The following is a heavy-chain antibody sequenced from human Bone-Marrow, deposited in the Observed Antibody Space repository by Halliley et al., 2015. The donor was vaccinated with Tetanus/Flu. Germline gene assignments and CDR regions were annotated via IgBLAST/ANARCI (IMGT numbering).Heavy chain of an antibody. V-gene: IGHV3-53*01. D-gene: IGHD3-9*01. CDR2: IYSRGIP. Sequence: IIYSRGIPHYADSVKGRFTISRDNSRNSLNLQMDSLRVEDTAIYFCARGRYYDSVGSRSNFFDHWGQGTPVTVSS. J-gene: IGHJ4*02. CDR3: ARGRYYDSVGSRSNFFDH.